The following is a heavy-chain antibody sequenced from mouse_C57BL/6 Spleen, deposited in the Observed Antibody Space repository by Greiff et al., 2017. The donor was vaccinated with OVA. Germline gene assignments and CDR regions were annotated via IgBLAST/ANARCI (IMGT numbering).Heavy chain of an antibody. CDR3: ARDSSEGGWFAY. J-gene: IGHJ3*01. CDR2: IDPSDSET. CDR1: GYTFTSYW. D-gene: IGHD3-2*02. V-gene: IGHV1-52*01. Sequence: QVQLKQPGAELVRPGSSVKLSCKASGYTFTSYWMHWVKQRPIQGLEWIGNIDPSDSETHYNQKFKDKATLTVDKSSSTAYMQLSSLTSEDSAVYYCARDSSEGGWFAYWGQGTLVTVSA.